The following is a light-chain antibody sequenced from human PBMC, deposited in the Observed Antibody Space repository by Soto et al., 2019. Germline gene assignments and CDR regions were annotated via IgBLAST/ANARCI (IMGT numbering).Light chain of an antibody. Sequence: QSALTQPASVSGSPGQSITISCTGTSSDVGGYSYVSWYQQHPGKAPKLMIYEVSNRPSGVSNRFSGSKSGNTASLTISGLQPEDEDDYYCSSYTSSSTLVFGGGTK. CDR1: SSDVGGYSY. CDR2: EVS. V-gene: IGLV2-14*01. J-gene: IGLJ2*01. CDR3: SSYTSSSTLV.